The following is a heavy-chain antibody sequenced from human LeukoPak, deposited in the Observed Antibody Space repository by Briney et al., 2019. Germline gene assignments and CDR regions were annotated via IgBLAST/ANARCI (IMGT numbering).Heavy chain of an antibody. Sequence: GESLKISCAASGFAFSTYAMSWVRQAPGKGLEWVSLISSGGNTYYGDPVRGRFTISRDNSRNTVDLQMNSLTADDTAVYYCALLEVGSTGLWGQGTLVTVFS. CDR2: ISSGGNT. J-gene: IGHJ4*02. CDR1: GFAFSTYA. CDR3: ALLEVGSTGL. D-gene: IGHD1-1*01. V-gene: IGHV3-23*01.